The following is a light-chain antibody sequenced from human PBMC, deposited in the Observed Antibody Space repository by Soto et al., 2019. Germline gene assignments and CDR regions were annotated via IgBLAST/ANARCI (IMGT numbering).Light chain of an antibody. CDR1: QDIGTY. CDR3: EPYNNWWK. J-gene: IGKJ1*01. CDR2: DES. Sequence: ATRRSQSQSSFAASRGDVVSSSCRETQDIGTYLAWSKQIPGKDPKLLIYDESTLQTGVPSRFSGSRYGTDFTLTLSRLQFDASAVYYCEPYNNWWKLGQGT. V-gene: IGKV1-8*01.